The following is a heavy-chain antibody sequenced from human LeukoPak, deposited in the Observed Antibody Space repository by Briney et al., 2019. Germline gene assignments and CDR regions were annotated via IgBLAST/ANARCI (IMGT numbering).Heavy chain of an antibody. Sequence: PGGSLRLSCAASGFTFSSYAMSWVRQAPGKGLEWVSAISGSGGSTYYADSVKGRFTISRDNSKNTLYLQMNSLRAEDTAVYYCAKDRKYCSSTSCYPSDRFDPWGQGTLVTVSS. D-gene: IGHD2-2*01. CDR1: GFTFSSYA. CDR2: ISGSGGST. CDR3: AKDRKYCSSTSCYPSDRFDP. J-gene: IGHJ5*02. V-gene: IGHV3-23*01.